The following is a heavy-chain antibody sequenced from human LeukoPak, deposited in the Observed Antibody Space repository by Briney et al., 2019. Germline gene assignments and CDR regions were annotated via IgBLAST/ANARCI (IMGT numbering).Heavy chain of an antibody. CDR1: GGTFSSYA. J-gene: IGHJ4*02. CDR3: ARDWDYYDSSGYYY. CDR2: IIPIFGTA. Sequence: SVTVSCTASGGTFSSYAISWVRQAPGQGLEWMGGIIPIFGTANYAQKFQGRVTITADESTSTAYMELSSLRSEDTAVYYCARDWDYYDSSGYYYWGQGTLVTVSS. V-gene: IGHV1-69*13. D-gene: IGHD3-22*01.